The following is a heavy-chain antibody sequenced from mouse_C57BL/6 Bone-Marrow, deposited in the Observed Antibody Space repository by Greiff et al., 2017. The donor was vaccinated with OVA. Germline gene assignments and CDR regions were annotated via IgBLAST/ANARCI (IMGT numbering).Heavy chain of an antibody. CDR2: IDPSDSYT. V-gene: IGHV1-69*01. Sequence: QVQLQQPGAELVMPGASVKLSCKASGYTFTSYWMHWVKQRPGQGLEWIGEIDPSDSYTNYNQKFKGKSTLTLDKSSSTAYMQLSSLTSEDSAVYYCARWGLWDGVFDYWGQGTTLTVSS. CDR1: GYTFTSYW. J-gene: IGHJ2*01. CDR3: ARWGLWDGVFDY. D-gene: IGHD4-1*01.